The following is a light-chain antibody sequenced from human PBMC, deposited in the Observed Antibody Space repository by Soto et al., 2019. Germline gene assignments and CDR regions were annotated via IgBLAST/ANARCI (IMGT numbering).Light chain of an antibody. CDR3: QTWGTGV. CDR1: SGHSSYA. CDR2: LNSDRSH. J-gene: IGLJ3*02. V-gene: IGLV4-69*01. Sequence: QLVLTQSPSASASLGASVKLTCTLSSGHSSYAIAWHQQQPEKGPRYLMKLNSDRSHSKGDGIPDRFSGSSSGAERYLTISSLQSEDEADYYCQTWGTGVFGGGTKLTVL.